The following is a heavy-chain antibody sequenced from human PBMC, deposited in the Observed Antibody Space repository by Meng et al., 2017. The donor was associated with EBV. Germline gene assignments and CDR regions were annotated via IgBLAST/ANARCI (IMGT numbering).Heavy chain of an antibody. J-gene: IGHJ4*02. CDR3: VRGPPVGVPGPGDY. CDR2: ISSSGSPI. Sequence: VGRVEAGGGLVKPGGSLRLSCAASGFTFSDYYMSWIRQAPWKGLEWVSYISSSGSPISYADSVKGRFTISRDNAKNSLYLQMNSLRAEDTAVYYCVRGPPVGVPGPGDYWGQGTLVTVSS. V-gene: IGHV3-11*04. CDR1: GFTFSDYY. D-gene: IGHD2-21*01.